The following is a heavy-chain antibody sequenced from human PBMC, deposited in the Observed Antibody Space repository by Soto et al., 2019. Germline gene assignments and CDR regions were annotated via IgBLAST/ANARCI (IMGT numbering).Heavy chain of an antibody. CDR2: ISSSGSNI. V-gene: IGHV3-11*01. CDR1: GFTFSDYY. J-gene: IGHJ3*02. Sequence: QVQLVESGGGLVKPGGSLRLSCAASGFTFSDYYMSWIRQAPGKGLEWISYISSSGSNIYYADSGKGRFTISRDNAKNSLYLRMNSLRADDTAVYYCARDKGTTVVSDAFDIWGRGTMVTVSS. D-gene: IGHD4-17*01. CDR3: ARDKGTTVVSDAFDI.